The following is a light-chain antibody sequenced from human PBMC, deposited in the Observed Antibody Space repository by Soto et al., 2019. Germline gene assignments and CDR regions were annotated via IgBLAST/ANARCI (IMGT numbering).Light chain of an antibody. Sequence: DIVMTQSPLSLPVTPGEPASISCRSSQSLLHSNGYNYLDWYLQKPGQSPQLLIYLGSNRASGVPDRFSGSGSGTEFTLTISSLQPDDFATYYCQQYNTYPPTFGQGTKVDI. V-gene: IGKV2-28*01. CDR3: QQYNTYPPT. J-gene: IGKJ1*01. CDR1: QSLLHSNGYNY. CDR2: LGS.